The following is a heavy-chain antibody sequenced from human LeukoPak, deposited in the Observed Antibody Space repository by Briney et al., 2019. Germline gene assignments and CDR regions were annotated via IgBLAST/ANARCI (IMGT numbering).Heavy chain of an antibody. CDR1: GYTFTGYY. CDR2: INPNSGGT. Sequence: ASVKVSCKASGYTFTGYYMHWVRQAPGQGLEWMGRINPNSGGTNYAQKFQGRVTMTRDTSISTAYMELSRLRSDDTAAYYCARVTKLWALFDYWGQGTLVTVSS. V-gene: IGHV1-2*06. J-gene: IGHJ4*02. D-gene: IGHD5-18*01. CDR3: ARVTKLWALFDY.